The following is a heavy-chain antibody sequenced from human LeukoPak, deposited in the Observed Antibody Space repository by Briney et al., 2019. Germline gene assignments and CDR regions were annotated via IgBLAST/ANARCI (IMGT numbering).Heavy chain of an antibody. CDR2: ISAY. V-gene: IGHV1-18*01. CDR3: ARRFNYYDSSGYYEGFYFDY. CDR1: GYTFTSYG. Sequence: ASVKVSFKASGYTFTSYGISWVRQAPGQGLEWMGWISAYAQKFQGRVPMTTDTSTRTGYMELRSLRSDDTAVYYCARRFNYYDSSGYYEGFYFDYWGQGTLVTVSS. J-gene: IGHJ4*02. D-gene: IGHD3-22*01.